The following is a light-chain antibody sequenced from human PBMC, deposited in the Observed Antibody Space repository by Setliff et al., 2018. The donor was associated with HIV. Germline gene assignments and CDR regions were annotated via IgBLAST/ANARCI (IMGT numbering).Light chain of an antibody. CDR2: QAT. Sequence: QSALTQPASVSGSPGQSITISCTGSSSDIGRYNLVSWYQQHPGKAPTLMIYQATKRPSGVSNLFSGSKSGNTASLTISGLQAEDEADYYCCSNTGSNTYVFGTGTKVTVL. CDR3: CSNTGSNTYV. V-gene: IGLV2-23*01. CDR1: SSDIGRYNL. J-gene: IGLJ1*01.